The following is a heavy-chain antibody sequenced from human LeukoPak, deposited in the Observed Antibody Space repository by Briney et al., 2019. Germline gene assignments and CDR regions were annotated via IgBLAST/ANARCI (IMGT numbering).Heavy chain of an antibody. Sequence: GGSLKLSCAASGVTLSSYAMSWARQAPGKGLEWVASINHNGNVNYYVDSVKGRFTISRDNAKNSLYLQMSNLRAEDTAVYFCARGGGLDVWGQGATVTVSS. J-gene: IGHJ6*02. CDR3: ARGGGLDV. V-gene: IGHV3-7*03. CDR2: INHNGNVN. CDR1: GVTLSSYA. D-gene: IGHD3-16*01.